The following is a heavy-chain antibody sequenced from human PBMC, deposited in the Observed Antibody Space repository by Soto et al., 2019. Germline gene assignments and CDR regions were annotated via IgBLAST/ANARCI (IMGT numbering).Heavy chain of an antibody. V-gene: IGHV1-69*06. J-gene: IGHJ5*02. CDR1: GGTFSSYA. Sequence: KVSCKASGGTFSSYAISWVRQAPGQGLEWTGGIIPIFGTANYAQKFQGRVTITADKSTSTAYMELSSLRSEDTAVYYCASLVVPAADYNWFDPWGQGTLVTVYS. CDR3: ASLVVPAADYNWFDP. CDR2: IIPIFGTA. D-gene: IGHD2-2*01.